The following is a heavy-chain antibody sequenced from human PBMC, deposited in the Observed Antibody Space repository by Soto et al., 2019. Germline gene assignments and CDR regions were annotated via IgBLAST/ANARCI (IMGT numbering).Heavy chain of an antibody. V-gene: IGHV3-30*18. Sequence: GGSLRLSCAASGFTFSSYGMHWVRQAPGKGLEWVAVISYDGSNKYYADSVKGRFTISRDNSKNTLYLQMNSLRAEDTAVYYCAKDILRREAVDGSDYWGQGTLVTVSS. J-gene: IGHJ4*02. CDR2: ISYDGSNK. CDR3: AKDILRREAVDGSDY. D-gene: IGHD6-19*01. CDR1: GFTFSSYG.